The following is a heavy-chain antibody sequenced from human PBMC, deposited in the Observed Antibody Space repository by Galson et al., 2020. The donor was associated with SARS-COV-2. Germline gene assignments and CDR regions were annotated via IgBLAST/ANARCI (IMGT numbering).Heavy chain of an antibody. Sequence: GESLQISCAASGFTFTTYAMSWVRQAPGKGLEWVSTISDSGGRTYNADSVKGRFTISRDNSKNTLYLQMNSLRAEDTAVYYCAKYYYGSSGYSRYAFDIWGQGTMVTVSS. CDR2: ISDSGGRT. CDR3: AKYYYGSSGYSRYAFDI. J-gene: IGHJ3*02. CDR1: GFTFTTYA. V-gene: IGHV3-23*01. D-gene: IGHD3-22*01.